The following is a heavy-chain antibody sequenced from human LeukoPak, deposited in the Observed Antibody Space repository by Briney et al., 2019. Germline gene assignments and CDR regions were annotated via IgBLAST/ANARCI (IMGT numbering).Heavy chain of an antibody. V-gene: IGHV3-48*04. CDR1: GFTFSSYG. Sequence: QPGGSLRLSCAASGFTFSSYGMNWVRQAPGKGLEWVSYISSSGSPIYYADSVKGRFTISRDNAKNSLYLQMSSLRAEDTAVYYCARVDYGSGSYYSYFDYWGQGTLVTVSS. CDR3: ARVDYGSGSYYSYFDY. J-gene: IGHJ4*02. D-gene: IGHD3-10*01. CDR2: ISSSGSPI.